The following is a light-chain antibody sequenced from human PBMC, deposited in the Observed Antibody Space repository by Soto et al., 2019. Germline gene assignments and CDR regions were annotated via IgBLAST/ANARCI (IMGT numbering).Light chain of an antibody. CDR3: SSYAGSNNYV. V-gene: IGLV2-8*01. Sequence: QSVLTQPPFASGSPGQSVTISCTGTSSDVGGYKYVSWYQQHPGKAPKLMIYEVSKRPSGVPDRFSGSKSGDTASLTVSGLQAEDEADYYCSSYAGSNNYVFGTGTKVTVL. CDR1: SSDVGGYKY. CDR2: EVS. J-gene: IGLJ1*01.